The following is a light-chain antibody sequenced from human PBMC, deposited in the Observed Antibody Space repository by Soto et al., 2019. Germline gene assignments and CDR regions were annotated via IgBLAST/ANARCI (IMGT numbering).Light chain of an antibody. Sequence: QSVLTQPPSVSGSPGQSVAISCSGTSSDVGSYNRVSWYQQPPGTAPKLMIYDVSNRPSGVPDRFSGSKSGNTASLTISGLQAEDVADYYCSSFTTSGTYVFGTGTKLTVL. V-gene: IGLV2-18*02. CDR2: DVS. CDR3: SSFTTSGTYV. J-gene: IGLJ1*01. CDR1: SSDVGSYNR.